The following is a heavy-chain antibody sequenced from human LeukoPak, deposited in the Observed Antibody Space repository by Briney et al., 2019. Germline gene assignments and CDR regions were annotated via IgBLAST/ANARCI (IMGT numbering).Heavy chain of an antibody. CDR2: INTNTGNP. D-gene: IGHD2-2*01. CDR1: GYTFTSYA. J-gene: IGHJ4*02. CDR3: ARGAYCSSTSCYVADGVDY. V-gene: IGHV7-4-1*02. Sequence: GASVKVSCKASGYTFTSYAMNWVRQAPGQGLEWMGWINTNTGNPTYAQGFTGRFVFSLDTSVSTAYLQISSLKAEDTAVYYCARGAYCSSTSCYVADGVDYWGQGTLVTVSS.